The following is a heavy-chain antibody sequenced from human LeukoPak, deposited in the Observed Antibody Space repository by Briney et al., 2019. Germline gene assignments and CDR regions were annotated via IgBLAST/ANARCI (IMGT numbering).Heavy chain of an antibody. CDR3: VRDRATTQAWAELDL. D-gene: IGHD1-1*01. Sequence: PGGSLTLTCTLSGASVTETLIDWVRQAPGKGPEWVALIYIDGRPVYTDSVKGRFTISRDNSRNMVYLQMNSLRSEDSALYYCVRDRATTQAWAELDLWGQGTLVTVSS. V-gene: IGHV3-66*02. CDR1: GASVTETL. J-gene: IGHJ5*02. CDR2: IYIDGRP.